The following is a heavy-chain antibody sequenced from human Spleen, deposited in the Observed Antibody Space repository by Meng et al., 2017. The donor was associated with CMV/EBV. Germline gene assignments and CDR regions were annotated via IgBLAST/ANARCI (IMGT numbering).Heavy chain of an antibody. Sequence: SETLSLTCAISGDSVSSNSAAWNWIRQSPSRGLEWLGRTYYRSKWYNDYAVSVKSRITINPDTFKNQFSLHLNSVTPDDTATYFCAKCGQQSRARDAYDIWGQGTVVTVSS. CDR2: TYYRSKWYN. CDR3: AKCGQQSRARDAYDI. CDR1: GDSVSSNSAA. D-gene: IGHD4-11*01. J-gene: IGHJ3*02. V-gene: IGHV6-1*01.